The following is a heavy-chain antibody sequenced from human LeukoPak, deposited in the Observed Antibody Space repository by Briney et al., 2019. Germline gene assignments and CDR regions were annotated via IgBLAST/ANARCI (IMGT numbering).Heavy chain of an antibody. CDR3: ARSSYYYDSRGFDY. Sequence: GGSLRLSCAASGFAFSTYSMSWLRQAPGKGLEWVSVISNSGGRTYYADPVKGRFTISRDNSKNTLYLQMNSLRAEDTAVYYCARSSYYYDSRGFDYWGQGTLVTVSS. J-gene: IGHJ4*02. CDR2: ISNSGGRT. D-gene: IGHD3-22*01. V-gene: IGHV3-23*01. CDR1: GFAFSTYS.